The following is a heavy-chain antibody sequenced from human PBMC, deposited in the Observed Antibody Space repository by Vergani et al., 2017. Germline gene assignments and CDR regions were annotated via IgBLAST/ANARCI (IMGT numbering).Heavy chain of an antibody. V-gene: IGHV3-23*01. CDR2: ISGSGGST. CDR1: GFTFSSYA. D-gene: IGHD3-9*01. CDR3: AKDFPCALRYFDWLSPGGYYYYGMDV. Sequence: EVQLLESGGGLVQPGGSLRLSCAASGFTFSSYAMSWVRQAPGKGLEWVSAISGSGGSTYYADSVKGRFTISRDNSKNTLYLQMNSRRAEDTAVYYCAKDFPCALRYFDWLSPGGYYYYGMDVWGQGTTVTVSS. J-gene: IGHJ6*02.